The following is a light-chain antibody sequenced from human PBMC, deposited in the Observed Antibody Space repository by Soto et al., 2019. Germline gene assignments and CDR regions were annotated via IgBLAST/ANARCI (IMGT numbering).Light chain of an antibody. CDR3: CSYAGSDTLRV. Sequence: QSALTQPASVSGSPGQSITISCTGTNSDVGSFNLVSWYQKHPGQAPKVIIYDVTRRPSGVSNRFSGSKSGNTASLTISGLQAEDEADYFCCSYAGSDTLRVFGGGTKLTVL. CDR1: NSDVGSFNL. CDR2: DVT. J-gene: IGLJ3*02. V-gene: IGLV2-23*02.